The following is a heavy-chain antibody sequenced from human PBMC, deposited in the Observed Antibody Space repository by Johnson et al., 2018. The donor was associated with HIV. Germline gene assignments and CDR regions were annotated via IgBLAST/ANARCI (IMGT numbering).Heavy chain of an antibody. J-gene: IGHJ3*02. CDR2: ISYDGSNK. CDR3: ARDRGGGSYHDAFDI. Sequence: QVQLVESGGDVVQPGRSLRLSCAASGFTFSSYAMHWVRQAPGKGLEWVAVISYDGSNKYYADSVKGRFTISSDNSKNTLYLQMNSLRAEDTALYYCARDRGGGSYHDAFDIWGQGTMVTVSS. D-gene: IGHD1-26*01. CDR1: GFTFSSYA. V-gene: IGHV3-30*04.